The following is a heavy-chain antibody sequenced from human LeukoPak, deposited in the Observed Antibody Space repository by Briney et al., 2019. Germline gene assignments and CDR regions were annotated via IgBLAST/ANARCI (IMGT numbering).Heavy chain of an antibody. CDR2: FGGDNEYR. Sequence: GGSLRLSCEVSRFKITAYSVNWVRQAPGKGLEWVASFGGDNEYRDYADSVKGRFSVSEDNTKRAVYLQMNDLRADDTGTYYCARGLRWYDAFDVWGQGTMVTVSS. V-gene: IGHV3-21*04. CDR1: RFKITAYS. CDR3: ARGLRWYDAFDV. D-gene: IGHD4-23*01. J-gene: IGHJ3*01.